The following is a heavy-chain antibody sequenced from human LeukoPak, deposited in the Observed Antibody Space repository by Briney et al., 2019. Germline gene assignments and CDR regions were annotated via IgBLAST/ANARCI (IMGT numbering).Heavy chain of an antibody. D-gene: IGHD3-10*01. J-gene: IGHJ5*02. Sequence: SETLSLTCTVSGGSTSSYYWSWIRQPAGKGLEWIGRIYTSGSTNYNPSLKSRATMSVDTSKNQLSLKLSSVTAADTAVYYCAREWIMTRFGSGEPLNWFDPWGQGTLVTVSS. CDR3: AREWIMTRFGSGEPLNWFDP. CDR2: IYTSGST. CDR1: GGSTSSYY. V-gene: IGHV4-4*07.